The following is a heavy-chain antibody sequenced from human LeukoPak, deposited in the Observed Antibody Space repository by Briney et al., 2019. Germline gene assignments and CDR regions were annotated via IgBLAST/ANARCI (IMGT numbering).Heavy chain of an antibody. CDR3: ARAGLLWHDAFDI. CDR1: GGSISSGGYS. CDR2: IYHSGST. D-gene: IGHD3-10*01. V-gene: IGHV4-30-2*01. Sequence: SETLSLTCVVSGGSISSGGYSWSWIRQPPGKGLEWIGYIYHSGSTYYNPSLKSRVTISVDRSKNQFSLKLSSVTAADTAVYYCARAGLLWHDAFDIWGQGTMVTVSS. J-gene: IGHJ3*02.